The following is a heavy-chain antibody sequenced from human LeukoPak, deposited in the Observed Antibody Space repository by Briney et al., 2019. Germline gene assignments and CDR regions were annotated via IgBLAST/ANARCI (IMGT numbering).Heavy chain of an antibody. CDR1: GGSISSGGYY. J-gene: IGHJ4*02. D-gene: IGHD2-15*01. V-gene: IGHV4-31*03. CDR2: IYYSGST. CDR3: ARASCSSGGSCYSYEVDY. Sequence: SQTLSLTCTVSGGSISSGGYYWSWIRQHPGKGLEWTGYIYYSGSTYYNPSLKSRVTISVDTSKNQFSLKLSSVTAADTAVYYCARASCSSGGSCYSYEVDYWGQGTLVTVSS.